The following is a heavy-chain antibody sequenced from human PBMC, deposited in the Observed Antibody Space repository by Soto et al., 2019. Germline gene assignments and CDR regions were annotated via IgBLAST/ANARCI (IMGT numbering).Heavy chain of an antibody. D-gene: IGHD6-6*01. CDR2: IYHSGST. V-gene: IGHV4-4*02. CDR1: SGSISSSNW. CDR3: AGRLAALLGSGGYYYYMDV. J-gene: IGHJ6*03. Sequence: PSETLSLTCAVSSGSISSSNWWSWVRQPPGKGLEWIGEIYHSGSTNYNPYLKSRVTISVDKSKNQFSLKLSSVTAADTAVYYCAGRLAALLGSGGYYYYMDVWGKGTTVTVSS.